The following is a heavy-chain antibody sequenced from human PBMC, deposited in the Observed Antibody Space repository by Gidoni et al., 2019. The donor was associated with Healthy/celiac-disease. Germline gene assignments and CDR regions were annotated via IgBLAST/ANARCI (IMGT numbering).Heavy chain of an antibody. J-gene: IGHJ4*02. CDR3: ARIADSSGYYTVWYFDY. V-gene: IGHV2-26*01. Sequence: QVTLKESGPVLVKPTETLTLTCTVSGFSLSNARMGVSWIRQPPGKALEWLAHIFSNDEKSYSTSLKSRLTISKDTSKSQVVLTMTNMDPVDTATCYCARIADSSGYYTVWYFDYWGQGTLVTVSS. CDR2: IFSNDEK. CDR1: GFSLSNARMG. D-gene: IGHD3-22*01.